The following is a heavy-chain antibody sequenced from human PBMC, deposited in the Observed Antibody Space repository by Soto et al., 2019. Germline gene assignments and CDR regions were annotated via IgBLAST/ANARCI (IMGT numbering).Heavy chain of an antibody. CDR1: GYTFSSYD. Sequence: QMQLVQSGAEVKKPGASVKVSCKASGYTFSSYDITWVRQAAGQGLEWMGWVNPNSGDTDYTQKFQGIVTRTRDTSTNTAYMELSSLRSEDTAVYYCGRKGCLDWFVDLWGQGPLVTVSS. J-gene: IGHJ5*02. CDR2: VNPNSGDT. CDR3: GRKGCLDWFVDL. D-gene: IGHD3-9*01. V-gene: IGHV1-8*02.